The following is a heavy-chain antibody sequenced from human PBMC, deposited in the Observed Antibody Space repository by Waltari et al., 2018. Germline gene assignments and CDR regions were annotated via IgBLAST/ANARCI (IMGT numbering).Heavy chain of an antibody. D-gene: IGHD3-16*02. CDR3: ARDMITFGGVIDKPDY. J-gene: IGHJ4*02. Sequence: QVQLVESGGGVVQPGRSLRLSCAASGFTFTSYGMHWVRQAPGKGLAWVAVIWYDGSNKYYADSVKGRFTISRDNSKNTLYLQMNSLRAEDTAVYYCARDMITFGGVIDKPDYWGQGTLVTVSS. V-gene: IGHV3-33*01. CDR2: IWYDGSNK. CDR1: GFTFTSYG.